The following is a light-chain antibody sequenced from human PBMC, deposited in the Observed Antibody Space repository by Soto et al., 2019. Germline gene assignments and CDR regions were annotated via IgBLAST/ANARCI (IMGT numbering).Light chain of an antibody. CDR2: HAS. V-gene: IGKV3-11*01. Sequence: EIVLTQSPATLSLSPGERATLSCRASQSVSSYLAWYQQKPGQAPRLLIYHASNRATGIPARFSGSGSGTDFTLTISSLEPEDFGVYYCQQRSNWPPEVTFGPGTKVDIK. CDR1: QSVSSY. CDR3: QQRSNWPPEVT. J-gene: IGKJ3*01.